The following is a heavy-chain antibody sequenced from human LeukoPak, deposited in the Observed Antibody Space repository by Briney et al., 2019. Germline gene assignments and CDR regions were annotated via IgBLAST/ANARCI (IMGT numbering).Heavy chain of an antibody. J-gene: IGHJ6*02. CDR3: AKSVAIYFYYGLDV. CDR1: GGSISSSNW. Sequence: PSETLSLTCAVSGGSISSSNWWSWVRQPPGKGLEWIGEIYHSGSTNYNPSLKSRVTISVDKSKNQFSLKLSSVTAADTAPYYCAKSVAIYFYYGLDVWGQGTTVTVSS. CDR2: IYHSGST. D-gene: IGHD3-3*01. V-gene: IGHV4-4*02.